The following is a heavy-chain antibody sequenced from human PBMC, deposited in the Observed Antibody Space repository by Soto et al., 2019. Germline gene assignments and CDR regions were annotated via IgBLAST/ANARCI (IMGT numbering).Heavy chain of an antibody. CDR3: AKARIAARRGGFYYYGMDV. D-gene: IGHD6-6*01. V-gene: IGHV3-30*18. J-gene: IGHJ6*02. CDR2: ISYDGSNK. CDR1: GFTFSSYG. Sequence: GGSLRLSCAASGFTFSSYGMHWVRQAPGKGLEWVAVISYDGSNKYYADSVKGRFTISRDNSKNTLYLQMNSLRAEDTAVYYCAKARIAARRGGFYYYGMDVWGQGTTVTVSS.